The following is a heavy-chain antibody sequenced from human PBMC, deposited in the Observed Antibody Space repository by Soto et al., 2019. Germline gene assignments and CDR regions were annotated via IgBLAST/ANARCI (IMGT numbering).Heavy chain of an antibody. Sequence: QITLKESGPTLVRPTQTLTLTCTFSGFSLSTSGLGVGWIRQPPGKALEWLALIYRNDDKRYSPSLKARLTITKDTSNNQVVLTMTNMDPVDTATYYCAHRPSGWYLFDYWGKGTLVTVSS. J-gene: IGHJ4*02. CDR3: AHRPSGWYLFDY. V-gene: IGHV2-5*01. CDR2: IYRNDDK. CDR1: GFSLSTSGLG. D-gene: IGHD6-19*01.